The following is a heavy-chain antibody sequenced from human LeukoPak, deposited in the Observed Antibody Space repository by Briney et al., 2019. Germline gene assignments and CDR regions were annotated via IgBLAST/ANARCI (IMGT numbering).Heavy chain of an antibody. CDR3: TRSPGEVVNPEYAFDI. V-gene: IGHV3-64*01. Sequence: GGSLRLSCAASGFTFSSYAMHWVRQAPGKGLEYVSAISSNGGSTYYANSVKGRFTISRDNSKNTLYLQMGSLRAEDMAVYYCTRSPGEVVNPEYAFDIWGQGTMVTVSS. J-gene: IGHJ3*02. D-gene: IGHD3-10*01. CDR2: ISSNGGST. CDR1: GFTFSSYA.